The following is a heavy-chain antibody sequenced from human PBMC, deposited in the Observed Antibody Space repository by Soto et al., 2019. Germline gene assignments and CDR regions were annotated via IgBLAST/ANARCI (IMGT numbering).Heavy chain of an antibody. CDR3: ARFRGEDYGDSRYYYYGMDV. J-gene: IGHJ6*02. CDR1: GGSISSSNW. V-gene: IGHV4-4*02. Sequence: PSETLSLTCAVSGGSISSSNWWSWVRQPPGKGLEWIGEIYHSGSTNYNPSLKSRVTISVDKSKNQFSLKLSSVTAADTAVYYCARFRGEDYGDSRYYYYGMDVWGQGTTVTVSS. CDR2: IYHSGST. D-gene: IGHD4-17*01.